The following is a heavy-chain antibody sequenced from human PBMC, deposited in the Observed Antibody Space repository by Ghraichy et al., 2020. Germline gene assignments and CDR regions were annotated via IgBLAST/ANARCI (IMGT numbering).Heavy chain of an antibody. J-gene: IGHJ4*02. D-gene: IGHD1-20*01. CDR3: ATFERITGTFDY. Sequence: ASVKVSCKVSGYTLTELSMHWVRQAPGKGLEWMGGFDPEDGETIYAQKFQGRVTMTEDTSTDTAYMELSSLRSEDTAVYYCATFERITGTFDYWGQGTLVTVSS. CDR2: FDPEDGET. V-gene: IGHV1-24*01. CDR1: GYTLTELS.